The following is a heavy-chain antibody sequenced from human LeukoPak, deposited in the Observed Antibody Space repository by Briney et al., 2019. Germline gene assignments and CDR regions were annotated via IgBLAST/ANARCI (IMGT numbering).Heavy chain of an antibody. Sequence: SETLSLTCTVSGGSISSYYWSWIRQPPGKGLEWIEYIYYSGSTNYNPSLKSRVTISVDTSKNQFSLKLSSVTAADTAVYYCARGTDYYGSGSYRLFDYWGQGTLVTVSS. D-gene: IGHD3-10*01. J-gene: IGHJ4*02. CDR1: GGSISSYY. CDR3: ARGTDYYGSGSYRLFDY. V-gene: IGHV4-59*01. CDR2: IYYSGST.